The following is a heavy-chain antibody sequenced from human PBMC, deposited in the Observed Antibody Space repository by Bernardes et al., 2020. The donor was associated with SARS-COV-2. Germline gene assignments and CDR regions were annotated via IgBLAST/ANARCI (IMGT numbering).Heavy chain of an antibody. V-gene: IGHV3-64D*06. CDR3: VKFTVNGGSIDC. CDR2: INGDGGGT. Sequence: GGSLRLSCSASGFTFSTYTMHWVRQAPGKGLEYVSAINGDGGGTYYADSMKGRFTISRDNSRNTLYLQMRSLRPEDTALYYCVKFTVNGGSIDCWGQGTLVTVSP. CDR1: GFTFSTYT. J-gene: IGHJ4*02. D-gene: IGHD3-10*01.